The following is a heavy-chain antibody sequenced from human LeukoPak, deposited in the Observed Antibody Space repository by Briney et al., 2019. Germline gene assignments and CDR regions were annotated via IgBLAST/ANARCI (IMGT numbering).Heavy chain of an antibody. D-gene: IGHD2-15*01. CDR3: ARGDEVVDYCFQH. V-gene: IGHV4-34*01. CDR1: GGSFSGYY. CDR2: INHSGST. Sequence: PSETLSLTCAVYGGSFSGYYWSWIRQPPGKGLEWIGEINHSGSTNYNPSLKSRVTISVDTSKNQFSLKLSSVTAADTAVYYCARGDEVVDYCFQHWGQGTLVTVSS. J-gene: IGHJ1*01.